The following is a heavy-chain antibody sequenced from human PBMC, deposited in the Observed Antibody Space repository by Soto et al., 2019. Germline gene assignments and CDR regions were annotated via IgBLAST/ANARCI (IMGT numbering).Heavy chain of an antibody. CDR1: GGSISSSSYY. J-gene: IGHJ5*02. D-gene: IGHD2-15*01. CDR3: ARHAGDPGSCSGGSCPGNWFDP. V-gene: IGHV4-39*01. CDR2: IYYSGST. Sequence: QLQLQESGPGLVKPSETLSLTCTVSGGSISSSSYYWGWIRQPPGKGLEWIGSIYYSGSTYYNPSVKSRVPISVDTSNNKFSLKLSSVTAADTAVYYCARHAGDPGSCSGGSCPGNWFDPWGQGTLVTVSS.